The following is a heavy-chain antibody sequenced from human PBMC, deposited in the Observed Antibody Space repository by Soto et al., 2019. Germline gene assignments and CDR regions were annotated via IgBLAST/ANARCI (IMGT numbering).Heavy chain of an antibody. J-gene: IGHJ6*02. D-gene: IGHD1-20*01. CDR3: SRYNWNDDYYYGMDV. V-gene: IGHV3-49*03. CDR2: IRSKASGGTT. Sequence: GGSLRLSCTASGFTFGDYAMSWFRQAPGKGLEWVGFIRSKASGGTTEDAASVKGRFTISRDDSKSVAYLQMNSLKTEDTAVYYCSRYNWNDDYYYGMDVWGQGTTVTVS. CDR1: GFTFGDYA.